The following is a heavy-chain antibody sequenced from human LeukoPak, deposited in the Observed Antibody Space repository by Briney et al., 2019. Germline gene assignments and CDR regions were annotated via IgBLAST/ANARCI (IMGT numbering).Heavy chain of an antibody. CDR2: IDWDDDK. Sequence: ESGPALVKPTQTLTLTCTFSGFSLSTSGMCVSWIRQPPGKALEWLARIDWDDDKYYSTSLKTRLTISKDTSKNQVVLTMTNMDPVDTAAYYCARIRLTVDTAMVASYFDYWGQGTLVTVSS. J-gene: IGHJ4*02. V-gene: IGHV2-70*11. D-gene: IGHD5-18*01. CDR3: ARIRLTVDTAMVASYFDY. CDR1: GFSLSTSGMC.